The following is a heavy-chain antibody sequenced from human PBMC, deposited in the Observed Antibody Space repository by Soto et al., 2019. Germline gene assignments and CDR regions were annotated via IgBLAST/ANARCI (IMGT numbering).Heavy chain of an antibody. CDR1: GFPFVNFA. V-gene: IGHV3-23*01. J-gene: IGHJ4*02. CDR3: AKVLLWFGELSSPFDY. D-gene: IGHD3-10*01. CDR2: ISGSGGST. Sequence: PGGSLRLSCAGSGFPFVNFAMSWVRQAPGKGLEWVSAISGSGGSTYYADSVKGRFTISRDNSKNTLYLQMNSLRAEDTAVYYCAKVLLWFGELSSPFDYWGQGTLVTVSS.